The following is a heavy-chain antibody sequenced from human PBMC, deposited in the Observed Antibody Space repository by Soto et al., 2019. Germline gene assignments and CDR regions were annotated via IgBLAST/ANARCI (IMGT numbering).Heavy chain of an antibody. CDR2: ITSTSMYI. J-gene: IGHJ4*02. Sequence: EVQLVESGGGLVKPGGSLILSCAASGFTFNNYAMSWVRQSPEKGLEWVASITSTSMYIYSSDSMKGRFIISRDNDKNSLYLQMNSLRAEDTAVYYCAREPTRCWTRGLYYFDQWGQGTLVTVSS. V-gene: IGHV3-21*02. D-gene: IGHD1-1*01. CDR3: AREPTRCWTRGLYYFDQ. CDR1: GFTFNNYA.